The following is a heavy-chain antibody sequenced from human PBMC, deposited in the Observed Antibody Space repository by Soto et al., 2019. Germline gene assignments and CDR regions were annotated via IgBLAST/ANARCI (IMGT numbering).Heavy chain of an antibody. CDR1: GGSFSGYY. Sequence: SETLSLTCAVYGGSFSGYYWSWIRQPPGKGLEWIGEINHSGSTNYNPSLKSRVTISVDTSKNQLSLKLSSVTVADTAVYYCATDDEILTGYTFDSWGQGTLVTVSS. CDR3: ATDDEILTGYTFDS. D-gene: IGHD3-9*01. V-gene: IGHV4-34*01. CDR2: INHSGST. J-gene: IGHJ4*02.